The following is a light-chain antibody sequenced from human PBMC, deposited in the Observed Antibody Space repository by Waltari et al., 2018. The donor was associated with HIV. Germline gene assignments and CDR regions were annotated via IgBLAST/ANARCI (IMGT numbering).Light chain of an antibody. V-gene: IGKV3D-15*01. J-gene: IGKJ5*01. CDR2: GAS. Sequence: EIVMLQSPATLSVSPGERATLSGRASQSVSSKLAWYQQKPGQAPRLLIYGASTRSTGIPGRFSGSESGTEFILTISSLQSEDCAVYYCQQYYKWPLTFGQGTRLEIK. CDR1: QSVSSK. CDR3: QQYYKWPLT.